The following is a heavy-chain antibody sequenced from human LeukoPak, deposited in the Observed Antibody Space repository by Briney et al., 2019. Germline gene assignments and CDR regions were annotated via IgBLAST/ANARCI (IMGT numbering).Heavy chain of an antibody. J-gene: IGHJ4*02. CDR3: AKDLYDYVWGSYRYNDFDY. D-gene: IGHD3-16*02. Sequence: GGSLRLSCAASGFTFSSYEMNWVRQAPGKGLEWVSALSGSGGSTYYADSVKGRFTISRDNSKNTLYLQMNSLRAEDTAVYYCAKDLYDYVWGSYRYNDFDYWGQGTLVTVSS. CDR2: LSGSGGST. V-gene: IGHV3-23*01. CDR1: GFTFSSYE.